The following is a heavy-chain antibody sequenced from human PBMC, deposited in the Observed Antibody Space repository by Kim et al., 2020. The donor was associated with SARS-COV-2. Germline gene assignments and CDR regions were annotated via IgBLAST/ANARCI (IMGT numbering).Heavy chain of an antibody. CDR1: GFTVSSNY. J-gene: IGHJ4*02. V-gene: IGHV3-53*01. D-gene: IGHD5-12*01. CDR2: IYSAGNT. Sequence: GGSLRLSCAASGFTVSSNYMSWVRQSPGKGLEWVSIIYSAGNTYYGDSVKGRFTISRDNPKNTLYRQLNYLRAEDTAVYYCARQAVATGAYYLDYWGQGTLVTVSS. CDR3: ARQAVATGAYYLDY.